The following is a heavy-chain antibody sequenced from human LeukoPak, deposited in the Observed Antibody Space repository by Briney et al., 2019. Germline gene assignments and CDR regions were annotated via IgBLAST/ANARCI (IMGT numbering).Heavy chain of an antibody. Sequence: PGKSLRLSCAASGFTFSSYSMNWVRQAPGKGLEWVSSISSSSSYIYYADSVKGRFTISRGNAKNSLYLQMNSLRAEDTAVYYCAREGGGPYYYYMDVWGKGTTVTVSS. CDR1: GFTFSSYS. D-gene: IGHD3-16*01. J-gene: IGHJ6*03. CDR3: AREGGGPYYYYMDV. V-gene: IGHV3-21*01. CDR2: ISSSSSYI.